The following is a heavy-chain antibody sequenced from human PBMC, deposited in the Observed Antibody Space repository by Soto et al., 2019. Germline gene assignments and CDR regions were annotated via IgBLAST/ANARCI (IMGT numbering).Heavy chain of an antibody. D-gene: IGHD1-26*01. V-gene: IGHV1-18*04. CDR1: GYTFTSYG. CDR3: ARDGGGSYCSLCYFYGMVV. J-gene: IGHJ6*02. CDR2: ISAYNGNT. Sequence: QVQLVQSGAEVKKPGASVKVSCKASGYTFTSYGISWVRQAPGQGLEWMGWISAYNGNTNYAQKLRGRVTMTTDTSTSTVYMELRSMRADDTAVYYCARDGGGSYCSLCYFYGMVVWGQGTTVTVS.